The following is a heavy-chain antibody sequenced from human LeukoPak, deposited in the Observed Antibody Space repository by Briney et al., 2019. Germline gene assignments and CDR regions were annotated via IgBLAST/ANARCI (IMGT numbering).Heavy chain of an antibody. D-gene: IGHD3-10*01. CDR2: IYTSGST. Sequence: PSETLSLTCTVSGGSISSYYWSWIRQPAGKGLEWIGRIYTSGSTNYNPSLKSRVTMSLDMSNNQFSLKLTSVTAADTAIYYCARDRGSDGSDQLDPWGQGILVTVSS. J-gene: IGHJ5*02. CDR1: GGSISSYY. CDR3: ARDRGSDGSDQLDP. V-gene: IGHV4-4*07.